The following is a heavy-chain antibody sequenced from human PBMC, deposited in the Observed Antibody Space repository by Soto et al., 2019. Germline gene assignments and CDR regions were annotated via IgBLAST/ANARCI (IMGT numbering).Heavy chain of an antibody. J-gene: IGHJ5*02. D-gene: IGHD6-13*01. CDR1: GYSFTSYW. Sequence: PGESLKISCKGSGYSFTSYWISWVRQLPGKGLEWMGRIDPSDSYTNYSPSFQGHVTISADKSISTAYLQWSSLKASDTAMYYCARRHSSSSAFDPRGPGTLVTVSS. V-gene: IGHV5-10-1*01. CDR2: IDPSDSYT. CDR3: ARRHSSSSAFDP.